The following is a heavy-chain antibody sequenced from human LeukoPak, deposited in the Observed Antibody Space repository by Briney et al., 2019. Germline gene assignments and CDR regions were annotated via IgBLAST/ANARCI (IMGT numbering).Heavy chain of an antibody. V-gene: IGHV3-53*01. CDR1: GFTVSSNY. Sequence: GGSLRLSCAASGFTVSSNYMSWVRQAPGKELEWVSVIYSGGSTYYADSVKGRFSISRDNSKNTLYLQMNSLRAEDTAVYYCARESLINFDYWGQGILVTVSS. CDR2: IYSGGST. J-gene: IGHJ4*02. CDR3: ARESLINFDY.